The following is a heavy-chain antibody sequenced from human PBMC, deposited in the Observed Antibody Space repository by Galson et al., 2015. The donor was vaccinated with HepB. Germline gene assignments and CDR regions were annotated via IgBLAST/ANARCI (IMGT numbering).Heavy chain of an antibody. Sequence: SLRLSCAASGFTFDDFAMDWVRQVPGKGLEWVSSISSNSRYIYYAGSVKGRFTISRDNAKISLYLQLNSLRAEDTAVYFCARDAGGYSYGYFDYWGQGMLVTVSS. D-gene: IGHD5-18*01. CDR1: GFTFDDFA. J-gene: IGHJ4*02. V-gene: IGHV3-21*01. CDR2: ISSNSRYI. CDR3: ARDAGGYSYGYFDY.